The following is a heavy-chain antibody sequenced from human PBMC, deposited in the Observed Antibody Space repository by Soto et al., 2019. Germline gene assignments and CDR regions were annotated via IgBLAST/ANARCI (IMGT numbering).Heavy chain of an antibody. Sequence: PGVSLRLSCSASGFTFNNFAMHWVRQAPGKGLEWVAFISYDGTYKYYADSVRGRFTVYRDNSKSTLFLQMNSLKFEDTAVYVCANEVDVAFSSLQYGMDVWGQGTTVTVYS. CDR2: ISYDGTYK. V-gene: IGHV3-30*14. CDR3: ANEVDVAFSSLQYGMDV. D-gene: IGHD5-12*01. J-gene: IGHJ6*02. CDR1: GFTFNNFA.